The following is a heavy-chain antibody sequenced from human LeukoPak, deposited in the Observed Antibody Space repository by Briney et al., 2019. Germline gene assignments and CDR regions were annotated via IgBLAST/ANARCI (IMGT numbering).Heavy chain of an antibody. Sequence: SETLSLTCTVSGGSVSSGSYYWSWIRQPPGKGLEWIGYMYYSGSTNYNPSLRSRVTISVDTSKNQFSLKLSSVTAADTAVYYCARNYGSGASYFYLWGRGTMVTVSS. CDR2: MYYSGST. CDR1: GGSVSSGSYY. V-gene: IGHV4-61*01. D-gene: IGHD3-10*01. J-gene: IGHJ3*01. CDR3: ARNYGSGASYFYL.